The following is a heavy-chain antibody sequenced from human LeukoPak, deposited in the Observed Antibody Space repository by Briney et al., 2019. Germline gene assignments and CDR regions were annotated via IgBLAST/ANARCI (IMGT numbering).Heavy chain of an antibody. J-gene: IGHJ4*02. CDR1: GFTFSSYA. CDR2: IRYDGSNE. CDR3: AKRRYCTSISCFDY. Sequence: GGSLRLSCAASGFTFSSYAMSWVRQAPGKGLEWVAFIRYDGSNEYYADSVKGRFTISRDNSKNTLYLQMNSLRAEDTALYYCAKRRYCTSISCFDYWGQGTLVTVSS. D-gene: IGHD2-2*01. V-gene: IGHV3-30*02.